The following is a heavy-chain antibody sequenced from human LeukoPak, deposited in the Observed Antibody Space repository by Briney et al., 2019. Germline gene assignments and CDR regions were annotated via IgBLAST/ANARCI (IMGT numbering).Heavy chain of an antibody. V-gene: IGHV5-51*01. Sequence: GESLKISCKGSGYSFTSYWIGWVRQMPGKGLEWMGIIYPGDSDTRYSPSFQGQVTISADKSISTAYLQWSSLKASDTAMYYCARHLLPHYYGSGSYGEFDYWGQGTLVTVSS. D-gene: IGHD3-10*01. CDR1: GYSFTSYW. J-gene: IGHJ4*02. CDR2: IYPGDSDT. CDR3: ARHLLPHYYGSGSYGEFDY.